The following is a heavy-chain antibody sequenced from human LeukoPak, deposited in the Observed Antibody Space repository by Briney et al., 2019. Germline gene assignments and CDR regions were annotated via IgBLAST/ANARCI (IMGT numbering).Heavy chain of an antibody. CDR3: ARAGSGSSPSDY. CDR2: IYSGGSI. CDR1: GFTVSSNY. V-gene: IGHV3-53*01. D-gene: IGHD3-10*01. Sequence: GGSLRLSCVVSGFTVSSNYMSWVRQAPGKGLGWVSVIYSGGSIYYADSVKGRFTISRDNSKNTLYLQLNSLRVEDTAMYYCARAGSGSSPSDYWGQGTLVTVSS. J-gene: IGHJ4*02.